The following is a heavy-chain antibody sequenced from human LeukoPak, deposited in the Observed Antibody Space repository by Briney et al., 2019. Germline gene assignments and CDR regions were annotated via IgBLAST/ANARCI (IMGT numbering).Heavy chain of an antibody. CDR3: TQYTYGFSQY. CDR2: IKRKSDGGTT. CDR1: GLTFSNAW. Sequence: GGSLRLSCAASGLTFSNAWMSWVRQVPGKGLEWVGRIKRKSDGGTTDYAAPVKGRFTISRDDSKNTLYLQMNSLKTEDTAVYYCTQYTYGFSQYWGQGTLVTVSS. J-gene: IGHJ4*02. V-gene: IGHV3-15*01. D-gene: IGHD5-18*01.